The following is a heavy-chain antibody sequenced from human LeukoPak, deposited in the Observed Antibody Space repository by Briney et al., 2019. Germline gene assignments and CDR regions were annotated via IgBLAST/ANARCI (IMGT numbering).Heavy chain of an antibody. CDR2: IYYSGST. V-gene: IGHV4-34*01. Sequence: SETLSLTCAVYGGSFSGYYWSWIRQPPGKGLEWIGSIYYSGSTYYNPSLKSRVTISVDTSKNQFSLKLSSVTAADTAVYYCARERALNWFDPWGQGTLVTVSS. J-gene: IGHJ5*02. CDR1: GGSFSGYY. CDR3: ARERALNWFDP.